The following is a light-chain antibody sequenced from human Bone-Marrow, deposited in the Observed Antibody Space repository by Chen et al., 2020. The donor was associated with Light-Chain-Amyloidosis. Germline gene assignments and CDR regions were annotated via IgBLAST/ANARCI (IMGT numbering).Light chain of an antibody. CDR1: DDDIGRLNL. Sequence: QSALPQPASVSGSPGQSITFSCPGTDDDIGRLNLSSWDQRHPGKAPKWIIYEVTKRPSGVSARFCGSKSGNAAALTISGLQAEDEADYSCCSYSSGSTQWVFGGGTKLTVL. CDR3: CSYSSGSTQWV. V-gene: IGLV2-23*02. J-gene: IGLJ3*02. CDR2: EVT.